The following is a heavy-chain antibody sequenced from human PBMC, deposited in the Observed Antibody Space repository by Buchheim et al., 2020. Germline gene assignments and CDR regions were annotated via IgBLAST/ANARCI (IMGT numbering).Heavy chain of an antibody. CDR3: AKDGGEKLGVPGMDV. CDR2: ISYDGSNK. J-gene: IGHJ6*02. CDR1: GFTFSSYG. D-gene: IGHD3-16*01. Sequence: QVQLVESGGGVVQPGRSLRLSCAASGFTFSSYGMHWVRQAPGKGLEWVAVISYDGSNKYYADSVKGRFTISRDNSKNTLYLQMNSLRAEDTAVYYCAKDGGEKLGVPGMDVWGQGTT. V-gene: IGHV3-30*18.